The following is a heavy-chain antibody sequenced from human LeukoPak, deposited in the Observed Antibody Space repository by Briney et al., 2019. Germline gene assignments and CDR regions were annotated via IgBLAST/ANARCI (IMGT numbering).Heavy chain of an antibody. V-gene: IGHV3-21*01. CDR3: AREGCSSTSCYRDAFDI. D-gene: IGHD2-2*02. CDR1: GFTFSSYS. J-gene: IGHJ3*02. CDR2: ISSGSSYI. Sequence: GGSLRLSCAASGFTFSSYSMNWVRQAPGEGLEWVSSISSGSSYIYYADSVKGRFTISRDNAKNSLYLQMNSLRAEDTAVYYCAREGCSSTSCYRDAFDIWGQGTMVTVSS.